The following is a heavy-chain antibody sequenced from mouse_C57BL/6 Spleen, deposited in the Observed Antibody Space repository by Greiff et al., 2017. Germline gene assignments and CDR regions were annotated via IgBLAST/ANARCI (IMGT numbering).Heavy chain of an antibody. CDR1: GYTFTSYW. D-gene: IGHD2-13*01. V-gene: IGHV1-64*01. CDR2: IHPNSGST. CDR3: ARSTGTIYYGDEAPFAY. Sequence: QVQLQQPGAELVKPGASVKLSCKASGYTFTSYWMHWVKQRPGQGLEWIGMIHPNSGSTNYNEKFKSKATLTVDKSSSTVYMQLSSLTSEDSAVYYCARSTGTIYYGDEAPFAYWGQGTLVTVSA. J-gene: IGHJ3*01.